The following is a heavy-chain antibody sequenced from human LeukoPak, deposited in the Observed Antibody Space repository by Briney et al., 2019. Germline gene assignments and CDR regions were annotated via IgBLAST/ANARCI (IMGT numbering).Heavy chain of an antibody. CDR1: GGSISSSNW. J-gene: IGHJ5*02. D-gene: IGHD6-13*01. CDR3: ARDPSGSSWFDP. Sequence: SETLSLTCAVSGGSISSSNWWSWVRQPPGKGLEWIGEIYHSGSTNYIPSLKSRVTISVDKSKNQFSLKLSSVTAADTAVYFCARDPSGSSWFDPWGQGTLVTVSS. CDR2: IYHSGST. V-gene: IGHV4-4*02.